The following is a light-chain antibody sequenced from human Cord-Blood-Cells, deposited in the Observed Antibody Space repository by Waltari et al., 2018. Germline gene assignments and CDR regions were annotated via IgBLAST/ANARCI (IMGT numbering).Light chain of an antibody. CDR2: RNN. J-gene: IGLJ3*02. Sequence: QSVLTQPPSASGTPGQRVTIYCSGSSSNTGSNYVYWYQHLPGTAPKLLIDRNNQRPSGVPDRFSGSKSGTSASLAISGLRSEDEADYYCAAWEDSLSGWVFGGGTKLTVL. V-gene: IGLV1-47*01. CDR1: SSNTGSNY. CDR3: AAWEDSLSGWV.